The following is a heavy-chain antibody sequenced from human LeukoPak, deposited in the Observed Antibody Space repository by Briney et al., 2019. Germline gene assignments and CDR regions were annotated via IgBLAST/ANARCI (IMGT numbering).Heavy chain of an antibody. CDR2: ISGSGGST. CDR1: GFTFSSYA. CDR3: ARDSGSYLQPTDY. V-gene: IGHV3-23*01. D-gene: IGHD1-26*01. Sequence: GGSLRLSCAASGFTFSSYAMGWVRQAPGKGLEWVSAISGSGGSTYYADSVKGRFTISRDNSKNTLYLQMNSLRADDTALYHCARDSGSYLQPTDYWGQGTLVTVSS. J-gene: IGHJ4*02.